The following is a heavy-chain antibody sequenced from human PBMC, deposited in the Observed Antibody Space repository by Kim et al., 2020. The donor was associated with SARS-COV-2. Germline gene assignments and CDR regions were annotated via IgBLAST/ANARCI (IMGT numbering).Heavy chain of an antibody. Sequence: SETLSLTCAVYGGSFSGYYWSWIRQPPGKGLEWIGEINHSGSTNYNPSLKSRVTISVDTYKNKTSLKLSSVTAADTAAYYCARGRVAYSFDYWGQGTTVT. J-gene: IGHJ4*02. CDR1: GGSFSGYY. V-gene: IGHV4-34*01. CDR2: INHSGST. D-gene: IGHD5-18*01. CDR3: ARGRVAYSFDY.